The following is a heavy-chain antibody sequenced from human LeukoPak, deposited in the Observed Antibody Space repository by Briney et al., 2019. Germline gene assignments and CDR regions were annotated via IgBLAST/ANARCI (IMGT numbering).Heavy chain of an antibody. J-gene: IGHJ4*02. CDR2: ISTYNGNT. CDR3: ARVSFDYSSSWYGCFDY. Sequence: GASVKVSCKASGYTFTNYYMHWVRQAPGQGLEWMGWISTYNGNTNYAQKLQGRVTMTTDTSTSTAYMELRSLRSDDTAVYYCARVSFDYSSSWYGCFDYWGQGTLVTVSS. V-gene: IGHV1-18*01. D-gene: IGHD6-13*01. CDR1: GYTFTNYY.